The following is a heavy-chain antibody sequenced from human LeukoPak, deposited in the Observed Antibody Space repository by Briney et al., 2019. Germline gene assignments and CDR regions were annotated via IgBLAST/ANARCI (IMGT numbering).Heavy chain of an antibody. J-gene: IGHJ6*03. CDR1: GFTFSSYS. Sequence: GGSLRLSCGVSGFTFSSYSMCWVRQAPGKGLEWVSFISSSSSYIYYADSVKGRFTISRDNAKNSLYLQMNSLRVEDTAVYYCAARISVTTHFYYYYYMDVWGKGTTVIISS. D-gene: IGHD2-15*01. V-gene: IGHV3-21*04. CDR3: AARISVTTHFYYYYYMDV. CDR2: ISSSSSYI.